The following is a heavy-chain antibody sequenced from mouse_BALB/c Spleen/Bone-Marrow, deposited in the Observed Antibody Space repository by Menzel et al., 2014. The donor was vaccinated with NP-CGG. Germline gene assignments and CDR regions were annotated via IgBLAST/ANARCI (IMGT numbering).Heavy chain of an antibody. V-gene: IGHV1-4*02. CDR1: GYTFTGYT. Sequence: VQLQQSASELARPGASVRLSCRASGYTFTGYTMQWVKQRPGQGLEWIGYIVPRSGYTDYNQKFKDKTTLTADKSSNTAYMQLSRLTSEDSAVYYYAREDIDPAYFDYWGQGTTLTVSS. D-gene: IGHD3-3*01. CDR2: IVPRSGYT. J-gene: IGHJ2*01. CDR3: AREDIDPAYFDY.